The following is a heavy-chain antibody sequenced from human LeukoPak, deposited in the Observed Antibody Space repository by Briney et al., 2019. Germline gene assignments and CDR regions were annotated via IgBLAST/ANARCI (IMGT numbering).Heavy chain of an antibody. Sequence: SETLSLTCTVSGGSINSYYWSWIRQPPGKGLEWIGNIYYNGNTNYNPSLKRRVTISVDTSKSQLSLKLSSVTAADTAVYYCARHYGSGTYPLDYWGQGTLVTVSS. CDR1: GGSINSYY. CDR3: ARHYGSGTYPLDY. V-gene: IGHV4-59*01. CDR2: IYYNGNT. D-gene: IGHD3-10*01. J-gene: IGHJ4*02.